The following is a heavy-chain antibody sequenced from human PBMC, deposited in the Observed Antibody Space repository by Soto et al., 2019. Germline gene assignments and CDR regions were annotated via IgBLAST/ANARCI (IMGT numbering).Heavy chain of an antibody. Sequence: EVQLVESGGGLVQPGGSLSLSCAASGFTFSSYSMNWVRQAPGKGLEWVSYSSSSSTTKYYADSVKGRFTISRDNAKNSLYLYMKSLRGEDAAVYSCARDGCRGSNCLNWLDPWGQGTLVNVSS. V-gene: IGHV3-48*01. D-gene: IGHD2-15*01. CDR1: GFTFSSYS. J-gene: IGHJ5*02. CDR2: SSSSSTTK. CDR3: ARDGCRGSNCLNWLDP.